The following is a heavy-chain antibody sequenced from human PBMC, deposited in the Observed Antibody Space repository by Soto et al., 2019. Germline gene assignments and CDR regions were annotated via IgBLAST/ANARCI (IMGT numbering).Heavy chain of an antibody. CDR1: GFSLSTSGVG. D-gene: IGHD2-15*01. CDR2: IYWNDDK. V-gene: IGHV2-5*01. J-gene: IGHJ4*02. Sequence: SGPTLVNPTQTLTLTCTFSGFSLSTSGVGVGWIRQPPGKALEWLALIYWNDDKRYSPSLKSRLTITKDTSKNQVVLTMTNMDPVDTATYYCALGYCSGGSCCSDYFDYWGQGTLVTVSS. CDR3: ALGYCSGGSCCSDYFDY.